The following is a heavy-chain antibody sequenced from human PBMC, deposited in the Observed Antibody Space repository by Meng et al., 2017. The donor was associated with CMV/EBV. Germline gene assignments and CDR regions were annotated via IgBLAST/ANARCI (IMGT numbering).Heavy chain of an antibody. V-gene: IGHV4-59*01. D-gene: IGHD6-13*01. Sequence: SETLSLTCTVSGGSISSYYWSWIRQPPGKGLEWIGYIYYSGSTNYNPSLKSRVTISVDTSKNQFSLKLSSVTAADTAVYYCARDLGVDSSSYYYFDYWGQGTLVTVSS. CDR3: ARDLGVDSSSYYYFDY. CDR1: GGSISSYY. J-gene: IGHJ4*02. CDR2: IYYSGST.